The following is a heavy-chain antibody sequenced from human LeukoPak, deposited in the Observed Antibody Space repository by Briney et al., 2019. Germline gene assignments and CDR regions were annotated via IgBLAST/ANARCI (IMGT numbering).Heavy chain of an antibody. CDR1: GGSISSYY. CDR3: ARDLSTYDYGDYVDPLDPAFDI. Sequence: SETLSLTCTVSGGSISSYYWSWIRQPAGKGLEWIGRIYTSGSTNYNPSLKSRVTMSVDTSKNQFFLKLSSVTAADTAVYYCARDLSTYDYGDYVDPLDPAFDIWGQGTMVTVSS. CDR2: IYTSGST. D-gene: IGHD4-17*01. V-gene: IGHV4-4*07. J-gene: IGHJ3*02.